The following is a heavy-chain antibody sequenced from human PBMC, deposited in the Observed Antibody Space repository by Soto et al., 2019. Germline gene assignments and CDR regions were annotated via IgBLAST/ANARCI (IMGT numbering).Heavy chain of an antibody. J-gene: IGHJ5*02. Sequence: QVQLQESGPGLVKPSETLSLSCSVSGGSVSSGSHYWSWIRQPPGKGLEWIGFIYDSWSTHYNPSLKSRVTISLNTSKNQLSLKLSSVTAADTAVYYCAGRSGEGWFDPWGQGTLVTVSS. D-gene: IGHD2-15*01. V-gene: IGHV4-61*01. CDR2: IYDSWST. CDR3: AGRSGEGWFDP. CDR1: GGSVSSGSHY.